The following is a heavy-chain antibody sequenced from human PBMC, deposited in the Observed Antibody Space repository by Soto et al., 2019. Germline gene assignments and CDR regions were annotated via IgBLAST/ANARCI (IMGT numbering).Heavy chain of an antibody. J-gene: IGHJ6*03. CDR3: ARDTDYGSLYYYYYYMDV. D-gene: IGHD3-10*01. CDR2: ISAYNGNT. Sequence: ASVKVSCKASGYTLTSYGISWVRQAPGQGLEWMGWISAYNGNTNYAQKLQGRVTMTTDTSTSTAYMELRSLRSDDTAVYYCARDTDYGSLYYYYYYMDVWGKGTTVTVSS. V-gene: IGHV1-18*01. CDR1: GYTLTSYG.